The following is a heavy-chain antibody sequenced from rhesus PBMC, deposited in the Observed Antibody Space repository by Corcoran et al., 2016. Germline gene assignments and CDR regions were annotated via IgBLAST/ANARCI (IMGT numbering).Heavy chain of an antibody. Sequence: QLQLQESGPGLVKPWETLSVTCAVSGGSISSSYWSWIRQAPGKGLGWIGYLSGCGSSTHSNPSLKSRVTLSVDTSTNQLSLKLSSVTAADAAVYYCASEDGGDVWGPGVLVTVSS. J-gene: IGHJ5-1*01. CDR2: LSGCGSST. V-gene: IGHV4-169*02. CDR1: GGSISSSY. CDR3: ASEDGGDV.